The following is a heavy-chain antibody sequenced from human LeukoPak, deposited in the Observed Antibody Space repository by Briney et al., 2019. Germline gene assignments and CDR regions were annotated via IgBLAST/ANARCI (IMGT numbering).Heavy chain of an antibody. Sequence: PGGSLRLSCAASGFTFEDYAMHWVRQAPGKGLEWVSGISWNSGSIGYADSVKGRFTISRDNAKNSLYLQMNSLRAEDTALYYCAKSSGVILDYYYGMDVWGQGTTVTVSS. D-gene: IGHD3-16*02. CDR2: ISWNSGSI. J-gene: IGHJ6*02. CDR1: GFTFEDYA. V-gene: IGHV3-9*01. CDR3: AKSSGVILDYYYGMDV.